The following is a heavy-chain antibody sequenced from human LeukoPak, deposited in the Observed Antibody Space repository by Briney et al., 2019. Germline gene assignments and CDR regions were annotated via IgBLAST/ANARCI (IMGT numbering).Heavy chain of an antibody. J-gene: IGHJ4*02. D-gene: IGHD6-13*01. V-gene: IGHV3-23*01. CDR2: IGGSGNNI. CDR1: GLTFTNYA. CDR3: TRGSTSTWYDY. Sequence: GGSLRLSCAASGLTFTNYAMSWVRQAPGKGLEWVSLIGGSGNNIYYAESVKGRFTISRVNSKNTLYLQMNSLRAEDTAVYYCTRGSTSTWYDYWGQGILVTVSS.